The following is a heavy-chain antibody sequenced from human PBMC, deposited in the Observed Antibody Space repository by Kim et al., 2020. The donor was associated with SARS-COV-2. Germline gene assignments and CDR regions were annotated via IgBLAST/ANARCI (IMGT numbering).Heavy chain of an antibody. Sequence: ASVKVSCKASGYTFTSYGISWVRQAPGQGLEWMGWISAYNGNTNYAQKLQGRVTMTTDTSTSTAYMELRSLRSDDTAVYYCASPTSAVAGTYGMDVWGQGTTVTVSS. CDR1: GYTFTSYG. V-gene: IGHV1-18*01. CDR3: ASPTSAVAGTYGMDV. D-gene: IGHD6-19*01. J-gene: IGHJ6*02. CDR2: ISAYNGNT.